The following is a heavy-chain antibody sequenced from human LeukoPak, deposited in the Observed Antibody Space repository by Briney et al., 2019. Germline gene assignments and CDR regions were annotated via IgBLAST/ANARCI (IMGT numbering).Heavy chain of an antibody. CDR1: G. V-gene: IGHV3-30*18. J-gene: IGHJ4*02. CDR3: AKNYYDSSGFEIGY. D-gene: IGHD3-22*01. CDR2: ISYDGTNK. Sequence: GXHGVRQAPGKGLEGVAVISYDGTNKYYAASVKGRFTISRDNSKNTLYLQMNSLRAEDTAVYYCAKNYYDSSGFEIGYWGQGTLVTVSS.